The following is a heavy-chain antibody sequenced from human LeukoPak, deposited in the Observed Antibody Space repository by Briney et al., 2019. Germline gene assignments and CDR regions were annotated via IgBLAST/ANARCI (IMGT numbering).Heavy chain of an antibody. D-gene: IGHD3-10*01. CDR3: ARVSLVRGAPDYYFDY. V-gene: IGHV4-38-2*02. CDR2: IYHSGST. CDR1: GYSISSGYY. J-gene: IGHJ4*02. Sequence: SETLSLTFTVSGYSISSGYYWGWIRQPPGKGLEWIGRIYHSGSTNYNPSLKSRVTMSVDTPKNQFSLKLSSVTAADTAVYYCARVSLVRGAPDYYFDYWGQGTLVTVSS.